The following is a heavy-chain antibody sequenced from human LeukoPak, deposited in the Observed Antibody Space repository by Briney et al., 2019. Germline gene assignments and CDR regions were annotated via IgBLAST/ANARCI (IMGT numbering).Heavy chain of an antibody. V-gene: IGHV1-2*02. CDR3: ARDNPTGFLEWLN. CDR1: GYTFTSYY. J-gene: IGHJ4*02. D-gene: IGHD3-3*01. Sequence: VASVKVSCKASGYTFTSYYMHWVRQAPGQGLEWMGWINPNSGGTNYAQKFQGRVTMTRDTSISTAYMELSRLRSDDTAVYYCARDNPTGFLEWLNWGQGTLVAVSS. CDR2: INPNSGGT.